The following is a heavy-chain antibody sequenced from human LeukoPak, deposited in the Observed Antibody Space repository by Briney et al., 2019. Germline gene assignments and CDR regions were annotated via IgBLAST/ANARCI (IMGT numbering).Heavy chain of an antibody. CDR1: GFTFSSYG. CDR2: ISYDGSNK. Sequence: GRSLRLSCAASGFTFSSYGMHWVRQAPGKGLEWVAVISYDGSNKYYADSVKGRFTISRDNSKNTLYLQMGSLRAEDMAVYYCARASEGFGELLFPNWFDPWGQGTLVTVSS. J-gene: IGHJ5*02. CDR3: ARASEGFGELLFPNWFDP. V-gene: IGHV3-30*03. D-gene: IGHD3-10*01.